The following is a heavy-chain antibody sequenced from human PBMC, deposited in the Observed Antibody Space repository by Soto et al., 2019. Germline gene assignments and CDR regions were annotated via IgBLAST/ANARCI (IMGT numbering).Heavy chain of an antibody. CDR3: AKAGIGEEDIVAYTHFDY. Sequence: GWSLRLSCAASGFIFSSYGMHLVRQAPGKGLEWVAFTSYDGSEKYYAESVKGRFTISKDNSKDTVYLQMNSLRPGDTAVYYCAKAGIGEEDIVAYTHFDYWGEGTPVTVS. V-gene: IGHV3-30*18. J-gene: IGHJ4*02. CDR1: GFIFSSYG. D-gene: IGHD5-12*01. CDR2: TSYDGSEK.